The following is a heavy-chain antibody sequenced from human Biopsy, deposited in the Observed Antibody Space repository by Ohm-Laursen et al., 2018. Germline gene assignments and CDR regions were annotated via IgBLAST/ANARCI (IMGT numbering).Heavy chain of an antibody. V-gene: IGHV4-39*01. Sequence: TLSLTCPVSGGSISNNNYYWGWLRQPPGKGLVWIGSIFYRGSTHYKPSLKSRVNISVDTSKNQLSLKLNSVTAADTAVYYCARDYDTSGYYYVSWGQGTLVTVSS. CDR3: ARDYDTSGYYYVS. J-gene: IGHJ5*02. D-gene: IGHD3-22*01. CDR1: GGSISNNNYY. CDR2: IFYRGST.